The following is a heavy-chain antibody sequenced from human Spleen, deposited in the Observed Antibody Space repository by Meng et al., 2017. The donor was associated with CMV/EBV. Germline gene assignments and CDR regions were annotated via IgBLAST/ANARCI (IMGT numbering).Heavy chain of an antibody. CDR2: IHYGGST. D-gene: IGHD2-2*01. V-gene: IGHV4-61*01. J-gene: IGHJ5*02. CDR3: ARYYRNRLDCSSTSCRVRFDP. Sequence: SNTYYWGLVRQPPGKGLEWIGHIHYGGSTNYSPSLEGRVSISVDTSKNQFSLRLRAVTAADTAMYYCARYYRNRLDCSSTSCRVRFDPWAREPWSPSPQ. CDR1: SNTYY.